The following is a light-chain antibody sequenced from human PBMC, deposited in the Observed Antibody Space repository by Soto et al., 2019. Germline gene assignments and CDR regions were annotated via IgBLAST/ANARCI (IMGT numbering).Light chain of an antibody. CDR3: QQYNNWPPLT. Sequence: EIMMTQSPATLSVSPGERATLSCRASQSVSSNLAWYQQKPGQAPRLLIHGASTRATGIPARFSGSGSGTEFTLTISSLQSEDFAVYYCQQYNNWPPLTFGGGTKVDIK. J-gene: IGKJ4*01. CDR1: QSVSSN. V-gene: IGKV3-15*01. CDR2: GAS.